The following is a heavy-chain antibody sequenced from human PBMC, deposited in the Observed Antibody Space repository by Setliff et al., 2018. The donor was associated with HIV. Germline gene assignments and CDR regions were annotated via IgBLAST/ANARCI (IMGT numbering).Heavy chain of an antibody. Sequence: PSETLSLTCTVSGGPMTTISSYWGWIRQSPGKGLEWIASIYYGGSTYYNPSLKSRTTISLDTSKNQFSLTLRSVTAADTAMDYCARPGSRSDWRHWGRGTLVTVSS. V-gene: IGHV4-39*01. CDR1: GGPMTTISSY. J-gene: IGHJ4*02. CDR2: IYYGGST. D-gene: IGHD6-19*01. CDR3: ARPGSRSDWRH.